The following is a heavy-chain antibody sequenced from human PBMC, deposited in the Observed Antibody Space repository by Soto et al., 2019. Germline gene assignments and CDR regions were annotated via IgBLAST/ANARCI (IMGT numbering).Heavy chain of an antibody. CDR3: AKGCSDGVCSGGRCYFDY. V-gene: IGHV3-9*01. CDR1: GFTFEDYA. CDR2: ISWNSNII. Sequence: EVQLVESGGGLVQPGRSLLLSCAASGFTFEDYAMHWVRRDPGKGLDWVSSISWNSNIIGYRDSVKGRLTISRYNAQNSLYLQMTSLRPEDTALYYCAKGCSDGVCSGGRCYFDYWGQGTLVTVSS. J-gene: IGHJ4*02. D-gene: IGHD2-15*01.